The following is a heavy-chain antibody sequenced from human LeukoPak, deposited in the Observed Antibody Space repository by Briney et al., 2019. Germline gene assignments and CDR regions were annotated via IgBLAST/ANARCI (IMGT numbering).Heavy chain of an antibody. V-gene: IGHV1-69*13. CDR2: IIPIFGTA. Sequence: SVKVSCKASGYTFTSYGISWVRQAPGQGLEWMGGIIPIFGTANYAQKFQGRVTITADESTSTAYMELSSLRSEDTAVYYCARDHCSSTSCPPLCGMDVWGQGTTVTVSS. CDR3: ARDHCSSTSCPPLCGMDV. J-gene: IGHJ6*02. D-gene: IGHD2-2*01. CDR1: GYTFTSYG.